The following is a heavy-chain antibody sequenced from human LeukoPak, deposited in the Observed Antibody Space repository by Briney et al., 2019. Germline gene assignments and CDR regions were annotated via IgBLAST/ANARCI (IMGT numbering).Heavy chain of an antibody. CDR2: IYYSGST. CDR1: GGSISSGGYS. D-gene: IGHD6-13*01. V-gene: IGHV4-30-4*07. Sequence: SQTLSLTCAVSGGSISSGGYSWSWIRQPPGKGLEWIGYIYYSGSTNYNPSLKSRVTISVDTSKNQFSLKLSSVTAADTAVYYCARHLELAAASPIDYWGQGTLVTVSS. J-gene: IGHJ4*02. CDR3: ARHLELAAASPIDY.